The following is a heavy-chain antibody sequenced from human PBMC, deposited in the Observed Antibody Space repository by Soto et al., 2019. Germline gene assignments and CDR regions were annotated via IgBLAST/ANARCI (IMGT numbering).Heavy chain of an antibody. CDR2: IYYSGST. V-gene: IGHV4-59*01. CDR1: GGSISSYY. CDR3: AGPYYYDSSGYYPEDFDI. Sequence: SETLSLTCTVSGGSISSYYWSWIRQPPGKGLEWIGYIYYSGSTNYNPSLKSRVTISVDTSKNQFSLKLSSVTAADTAVYYCAGPYYYDSSGYYPEDFDIWGQGTVVT. J-gene: IGHJ3*02. D-gene: IGHD3-22*01.